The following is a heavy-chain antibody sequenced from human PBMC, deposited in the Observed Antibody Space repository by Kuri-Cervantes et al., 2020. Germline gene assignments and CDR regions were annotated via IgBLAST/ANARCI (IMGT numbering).Heavy chain of an antibody. CDR1: GYTFTSYY. CDR2: MNPNSGNT. CDR3: ARQLVRVGAKTI. Sequence: VKVSCKAAGYTFTSYYINWVRQATGQGLEWMGWMNPNSGNTGYAQKFQGRVTMTRNTSISTDYMELSSLRSADTAVYYCARQLVRVGAKTIWGQGTLVTVSS. V-gene: IGHV1-8*02. J-gene: IGHJ4*02. D-gene: IGHD6-13*01.